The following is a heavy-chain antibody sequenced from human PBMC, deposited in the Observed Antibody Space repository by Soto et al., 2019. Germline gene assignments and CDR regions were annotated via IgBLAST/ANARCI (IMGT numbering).Heavy chain of an antibody. V-gene: IGHV3-74*01. CDR3: ATLSTYDY. D-gene: IGHD4-4*01. Sequence: GGSLRLSCAASGFILSNYWMHWVRQAPGKGLVWVSRIKSDGSSTAYADSVKGRFTLSRDNAKNTLYLQMNSLRAEDTAVYYCATLSTYDYWGLGTLVTVSS. J-gene: IGHJ4*02. CDR1: GFILSNYW. CDR2: IKSDGSST.